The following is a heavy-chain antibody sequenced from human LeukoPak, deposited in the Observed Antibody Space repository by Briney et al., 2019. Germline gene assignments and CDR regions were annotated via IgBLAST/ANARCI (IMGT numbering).Heavy chain of an antibody. CDR3: ARDSSGYYRYFDL. CDR2: IYSGGST. Sequence: GGSLRLSCAASGFTVSSNYMSWVRQAPGKGLEWVSVIYSGGSTYYADSVKGRYTISRDNSKNTLYLQMNSLRAEDTAVYYCARDSSGYYRYFDLWGRGTLVTVSS. J-gene: IGHJ2*01. V-gene: IGHV3-53*01. CDR1: GFTVSSNY. D-gene: IGHD3-22*01.